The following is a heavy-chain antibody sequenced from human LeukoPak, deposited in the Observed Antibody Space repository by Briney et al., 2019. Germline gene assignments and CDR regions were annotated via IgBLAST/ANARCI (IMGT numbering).Heavy chain of an antibody. J-gene: IGHJ4*02. Sequence: GGSLRLSCAASGFTFSSFGMSWVRQAPGKGLEWVSAISGSGGSTYYADSVKGRFTISRDNSKNTLYLQMNSLRAEDTAVYYCARVRGAAAGTFSYWGQGTLVTVSS. V-gene: IGHV3-23*01. D-gene: IGHD6-13*01. CDR1: GFTFSSFG. CDR3: ARVRGAAAGTFSY. CDR2: ISGSGGST.